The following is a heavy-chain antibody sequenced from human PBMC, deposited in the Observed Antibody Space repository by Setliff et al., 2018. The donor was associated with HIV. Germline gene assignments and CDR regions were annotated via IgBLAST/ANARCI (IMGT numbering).Heavy chain of an antibody. CDR2: INPNSGAT. J-gene: IGHJ3*02. D-gene: IGHD2-21*01. CDR1: GYTFNDYF. V-gene: IGHV1-2*02. Sequence: ASVKVSCKSSGYTFNDYFIHWVRQVPGQGLEWMGWINPNSGATNYAQTFQGRVTMTRDTSVSKAYMELSRLRSDDTGIYYCARDKLEETAESLWGPMKNDAFDIWGPGTLVTVSS. CDR3: ARDKLEETAESLWGPMKNDAFDI.